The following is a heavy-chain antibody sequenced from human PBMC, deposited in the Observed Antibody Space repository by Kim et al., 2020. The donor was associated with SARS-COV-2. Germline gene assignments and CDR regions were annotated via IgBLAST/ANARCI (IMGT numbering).Heavy chain of an antibody. CDR3: ARRWDAVDI. V-gene: IGHV3-30-3*01. Sequence: SNKYYADSVKGRFTISRDNSKNTLYLQMNSLRAEDTAVYYCARRWDAVDIWGQGTMVTVSS. J-gene: IGHJ3*02. CDR2: SNK. D-gene: IGHD2-15*01.